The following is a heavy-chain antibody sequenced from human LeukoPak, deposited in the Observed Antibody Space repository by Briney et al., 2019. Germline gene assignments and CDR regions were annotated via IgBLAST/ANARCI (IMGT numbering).Heavy chain of an antibody. CDR3: ARGYSSSWYWFDP. Sequence: SETLSLTCSVSGGSISSYHWSWIRQPPGKGLEWVGYIYCSGSTNYNPSLKSRVTISLDTSKNHFSLKLSSVTAADTAVYYCARGYSSSWYWFDPWGQGTLVTVSS. CDR1: GGSISSYH. V-gene: IGHV4-59*01. J-gene: IGHJ5*02. D-gene: IGHD6-13*01. CDR2: IYCSGST.